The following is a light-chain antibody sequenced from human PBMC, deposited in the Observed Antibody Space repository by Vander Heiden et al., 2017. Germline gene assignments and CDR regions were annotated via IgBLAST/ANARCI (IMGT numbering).Light chain of an antibody. V-gene: IGKV3-20*01. Sequence: EIVLTQSPGTLSLSPGERATLSCRASQSVSSTSLAWYQQKPGQPPRLLIYGTSNRATGIPDRFSGSGSGTDFTLTISRLEPEDFAGYDGQYYGTFGQGTKVDIK. CDR1: QSVSSTS. CDR3: QYYGT. CDR2: GTS. J-gene: IGKJ1*01.